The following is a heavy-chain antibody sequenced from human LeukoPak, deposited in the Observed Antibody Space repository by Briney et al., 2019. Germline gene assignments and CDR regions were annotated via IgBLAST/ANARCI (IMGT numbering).Heavy chain of an antibody. CDR3: ARGPQRSGLDY. V-gene: IGHV3-66*01. CDR2: IYSGGST. CDR1: GFTVNYNY. Sequence: PGGSLRLSCAASGFTVNYNYMSWVRQAPGKGLEWVSVIYSGGSTYYADSVKGRFTISRDNSKNTLYLQMNRLRADDTAVYYCARGPQRSGLDYWGQGTLVTVSS. D-gene: IGHD3-10*01. J-gene: IGHJ4*02.